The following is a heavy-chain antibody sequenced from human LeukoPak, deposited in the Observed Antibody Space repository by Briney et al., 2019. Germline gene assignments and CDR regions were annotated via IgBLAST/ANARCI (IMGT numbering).Heavy chain of an antibody. CDR2: IYHSGST. D-gene: IGHD3-10*01. J-gene: IGHJ4*02. Sequence: PSETLSLTCTVSGYSISSGYYWSWIRQPPGKGLEWIGSIYHSGSTYYNPSLKSRVTISVDTSKNQFSLKLSSVTAADTAVYYCARVPLWFGDSYFDYWGQGTLVTVSS. CDR1: GYSISSGYY. CDR3: ARVPLWFGDSYFDY. V-gene: IGHV4-38-2*02.